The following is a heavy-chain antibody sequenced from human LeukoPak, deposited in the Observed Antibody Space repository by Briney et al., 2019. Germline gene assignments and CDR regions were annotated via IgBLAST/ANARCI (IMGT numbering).Heavy chain of an antibody. CDR1: GFTFSRYW. D-gene: IGHD3-22*01. CDR3: ARGENYDSSGYGKLDY. Sequence: GGSLRLSCVAPGFTFSRYWMHWVRQAPGKGLVMVSRVNSDGSSTSYADSVKGRFTISRDNAKNTLFLQMNSLRAEDTAVYYCARGENYDSSGYGKLDYWGQGALVTVSS. J-gene: IGHJ4*02. V-gene: IGHV3-74*01. CDR2: VNSDGSST.